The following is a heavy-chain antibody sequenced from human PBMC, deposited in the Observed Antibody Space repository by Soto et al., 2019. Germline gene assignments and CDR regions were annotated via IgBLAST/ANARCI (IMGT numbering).Heavy chain of an antibody. Sequence: QVQLVQSGAELKKPGASVKVSCKASGYTFTTYDITWVRQAPGQGLEWMGWISGYNGNTKYAQRLQGRVTMTTETSTSTAYMELRSLRSDDTAVYYCARDSTARLAWFDPWGQGTLVTVYS. CDR3: ARDSTARLAWFDP. J-gene: IGHJ5*02. D-gene: IGHD6-6*01. V-gene: IGHV1-18*04. CDR2: ISGYNGNT. CDR1: GYTFTTYD.